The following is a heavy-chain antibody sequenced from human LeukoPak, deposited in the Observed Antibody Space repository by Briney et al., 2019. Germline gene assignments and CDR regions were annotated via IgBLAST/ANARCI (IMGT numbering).Heavy chain of an antibody. CDR1: GFTFSSYA. V-gene: IGHV3-23*01. CDR3: AKEDCSISSCSSLFFDY. D-gene: IGHD3-3*02. CDR2: ISGSGGST. J-gene: IGHJ4*02. Sequence: GGSLRLSCAASGFTFSSYAMSWVRQAPGKGLEWVSAISGSGGSTYYADSVKSRFTISRDNSKNTLYLQMNSLRAEDTAVYYCAKEDCSISSCSSLFFDYWGQGTLVTVSS.